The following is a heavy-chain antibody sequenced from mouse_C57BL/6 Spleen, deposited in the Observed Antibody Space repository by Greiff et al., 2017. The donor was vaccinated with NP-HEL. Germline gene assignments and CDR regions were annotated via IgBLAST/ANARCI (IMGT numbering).Heavy chain of an antibody. J-gene: IGHJ4*01. CDR2: IFPGSGST. D-gene: IGHD2-4*01. V-gene: IGHV1-75*01. CDR3: ASRGDYGRNYAMDY. CDR1: GYTFTDYY. Sequence: QVQLQQSGPELVKPGASVKISCKASGYTFTDYYINWVKQRPGQGLEWIGWIFPGSGSTYYNEKFKGKATLTVDKSSSTAYMLLSSLTSEDSAVYFCASRGDYGRNYAMDYWGQGTSVTVSS.